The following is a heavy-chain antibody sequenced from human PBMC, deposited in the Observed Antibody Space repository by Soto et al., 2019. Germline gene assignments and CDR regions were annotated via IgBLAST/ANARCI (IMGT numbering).Heavy chain of an antibody. D-gene: IGHD2-15*01. CDR3: ARSWSAATSSAWFDP. V-gene: IGHV4-59*01. CDR2: IYYSGST. CDR1: GGSISSYY. Sequence: SETLSLTCTVSGGSISSYYWSWIRQPPGKGLEWIGYIYYSGSTNYNPSLKSRVTISVDTSKNQFSLKLSSVTAADTAVYYCARSWSAATSSAWFDPWGQGTLVTVSS. J-gene: IGHJ5*02.